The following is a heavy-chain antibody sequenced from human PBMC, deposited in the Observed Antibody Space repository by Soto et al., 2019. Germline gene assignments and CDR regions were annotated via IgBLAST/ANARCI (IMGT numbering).Heavy chain of an antibody. CDR3: ARHVWSSFSINSFDP. CDR2: IYYSGDT. CDR1: GGAISISTSY. D-gene: IGHD2-2*02. Sequence: SETLSLTCTVSGGAISISTSYWGWILHPPGKGLEWIGSIYYSGDTYYNPSLKSRLIMSVDTSQNQFSLKLNSVTAADTALYYCARHVWSSFSINSFDPWGQGTLVTVSS. J-gene: IGHJ5*02. V-gene: IGHV4-39*01.